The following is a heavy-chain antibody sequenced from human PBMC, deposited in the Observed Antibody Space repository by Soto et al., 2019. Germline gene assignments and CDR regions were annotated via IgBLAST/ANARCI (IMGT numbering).Heavy chain of an antibody. CDR1: GGSISSYY. J-gene: IGHJ4*02. Sequence: PSETLSLTCTVSGGSISSYYWSWIRQPPGKGLEWIGYIYYSGSTNYNPSLKSRVTISVDTSKNQFSLKLSSVTAADTAVYYCARHFRNYYDSSGYVDYWGQGTLVTVSS. CDR2: IYYSGST. V-gene: IGHV4-59*08. D-gene: IGHD3-22*01. CDR3: ARHFRNYYDSSGYVDY.